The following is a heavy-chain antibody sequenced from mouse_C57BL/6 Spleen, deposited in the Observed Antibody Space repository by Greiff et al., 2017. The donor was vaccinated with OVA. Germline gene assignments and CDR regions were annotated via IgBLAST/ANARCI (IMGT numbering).Heavy chain of an antibody. CDR2: IYPSDSET. J-gene: IGHJ2*01. CDR3: ASRGYYGNYIDY. D-gene: IGHD2-1*01. CDR1: GYTFTSYW. Sequence: QVQLKQPGAELVRPGSSVKLSCKASGYTFTSYWMDWVKQRPGQGLEWIGNIYPSDSETHYNQKFKDKATLTVDKSSSTAYMQLSSLTSEDSAVYYCASRGYYGNYIDYWGQGTTLTVSS. V-gene: IGHV1-61*01.